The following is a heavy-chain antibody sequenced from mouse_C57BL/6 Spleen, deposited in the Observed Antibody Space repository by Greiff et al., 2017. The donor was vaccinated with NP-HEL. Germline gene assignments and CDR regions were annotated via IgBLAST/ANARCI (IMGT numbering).Heavy chain of an antibody. CDR2: IDPSDSYT. V-gene: IGHV1-59*01. D-gene: IGHD2-12*01. CDR3: ARNRGNYTFAY. Sequence: QVQLQQSGAELVRPGTSVKLSCKASGYTFTSYWMHWVKQRPGQGLEWIGVIDPSDSYTNYNQKFKGKATLTVDTSSSTAYMQLSSLTSEDSAVYYCARNRGNYTFAYWGQGTLVTVSA. J-gene: IGHJ3*01. CDR1: GYTFTSYW.